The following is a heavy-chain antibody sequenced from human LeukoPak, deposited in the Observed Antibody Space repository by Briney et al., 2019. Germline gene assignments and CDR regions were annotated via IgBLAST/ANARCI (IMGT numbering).Heavy chain of an antibody. J-gene: IGHJ4*02. Sequence: PSETLSLTCTVSGGSISSYYWSWIRQPPGKGLEWIGYIYYSGSTNYNPSLKSRVTISVDTSKNQFSLKLSSVTAADTAVYYCARNGDGIRIRDWGQGTLVTVSS. V-gene: IGHV4-59*12. CDR1: GGSISSYY. CDR2: IYYSGST. D-gene: IGHD3-10*01. CDR3: ARNGDGIRIRD.